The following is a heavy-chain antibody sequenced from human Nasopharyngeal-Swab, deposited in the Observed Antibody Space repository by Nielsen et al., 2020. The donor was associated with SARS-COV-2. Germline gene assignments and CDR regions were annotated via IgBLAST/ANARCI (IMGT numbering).Heavy chain of an antibody. Sequence: GESLKISCAASGFTFSSYAMSWVRQAPGKGLEWVSAISGSGGSTYYADSVKGRFTISRDNSKNTLYLQMNSLRAEDTAVYYCAKGWFGGSRRPLDDAFDIWGQGTMVTVSS. V-gene: IGHV3-23*01. CDR1: GFTFSSYA. CDR3: AKGWFGGSRRPLDDAFDI. D-gene: IGHD3-10*01. J-gene: IGHJ3*02. CDR2: ISGSGGST.